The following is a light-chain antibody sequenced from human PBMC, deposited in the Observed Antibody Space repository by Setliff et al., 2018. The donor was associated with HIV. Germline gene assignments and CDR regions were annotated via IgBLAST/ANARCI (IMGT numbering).Light chain of an antibody. J-gene: IGLJ1*01. CDR2: QAS. CDR1: SGDVGRYNL. Sequence: SVLTQPASVSGSPGQSITISCTGTSGDVGRYNLVSWYQQQPGKPPKLMIYQASKRPSGVSNRFSGSKSGNTASLTISGLLAEDEADYYCCSNTGSNTYVFGTGTKVTVL. CDR3: CSNTGSNTYV. V-gene: IGLV2-23*01.